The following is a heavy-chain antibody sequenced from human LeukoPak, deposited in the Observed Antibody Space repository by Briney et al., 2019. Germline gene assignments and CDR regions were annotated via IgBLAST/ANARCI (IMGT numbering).Heavy chain of an antibody. CDR2: IWYDGSNK. CDR3: ARGREYSSGWYGYYYYMDV. CDR1: GFTFSSYG. J-gene: IGHJ6*03. V-gene: IGHV3-33*01. Sequence: GGSLRLSCAASGFTFSSYGMHWVRQAPGKGLEWVAVIWYDGSNKYYADSVKGRFTISRDNSKNTLYLQMNSLRAEDTAVYYCARGREYSSGWYGYYYYMDVWGKGTTVTVSS. D-gene: IGHD6-19*01.